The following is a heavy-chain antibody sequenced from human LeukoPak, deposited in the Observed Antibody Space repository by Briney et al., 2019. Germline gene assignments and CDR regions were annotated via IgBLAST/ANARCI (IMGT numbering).Heavy chain of an antibody. J-gene: IGHJ4*02. CDR1: GFTVSSNY. V-gene: IGHV3-53*01. CDR2: IYSGGST. CDR3: ARGVVVVAAPYFDY. D-gene: IGHD2-15*01. Sequence: QPGRSLRLSCAASGFTVSSNYMSWVRQALGKGLEWVSVIYSGGSTYYADSVKGRFTISRDNSKNTLYLQMNSLRAEDTAVYYCARGVVVVAAPYFDYWGQGTLVTVSS.